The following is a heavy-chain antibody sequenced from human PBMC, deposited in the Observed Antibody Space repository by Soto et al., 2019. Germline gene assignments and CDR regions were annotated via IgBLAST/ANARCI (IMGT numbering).Heavy chain of an antibody. CDR3: ARDPIPYCSGGSCYSSSWFDP. D-gene: IGHD2-15*01. CDR1: GYTFTSYY. V-gene: IGHV1-46*01. CDR2: INPSGGST. J-gene: IGHJ5*02. Sequence: ASVKVSCKXSGYTFTSYYMHWVRQAPGQGLEWMGIINPSGGSTSYAQKFQGRVTMTRDTSTSTVYMELSSLRSEDTAVYYCARDPIPYCSGGSCYSSSWFDPWGQGTLVTVSS.